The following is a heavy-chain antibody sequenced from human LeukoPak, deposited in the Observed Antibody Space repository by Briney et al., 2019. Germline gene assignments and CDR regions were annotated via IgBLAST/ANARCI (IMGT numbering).Heavy chain of an antibody. Sequence: PGGSLRLSCAASGFTFSSYAMSWVRQAPGKGLEWVSAISGSGGSTYYADSVKGRFTISRDNSKNALYLQMNSLRAEDTAVYYCAKGTDFWSGMDVWGQGTTVTVSS. CDR3: AKGTDFWSGMDV. CDR2: ISGSGGST. CDR1: GFTFSSYA. J-gene: IGHJ6*02. V-gene: IGHV3-23*01. D-gene: IGHD3-3*01.